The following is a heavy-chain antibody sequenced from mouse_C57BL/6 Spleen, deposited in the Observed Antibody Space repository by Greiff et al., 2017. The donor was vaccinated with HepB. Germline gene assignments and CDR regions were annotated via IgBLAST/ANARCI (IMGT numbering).Heavy chain of an antibody. CDR2: IDPETGGT. V-gene: IGHV1-15*01. CDR3: TRKRGLRDWYFDV. D-gene: IGHD2-4*01. Sequence: VQLQQSGAELVRPGASVTLSCKASGYTFTDYEMHWVKQTPVHGLEWIGAIDPETGGTAYNQKFKGKAILTADKSSSTAYMELRSLTSEDSAVYYCTRKRGLRDWYFDVWGTGTTVTVSS. J-gene: IGHJ1*03. CDR1: GYTFTDYE.